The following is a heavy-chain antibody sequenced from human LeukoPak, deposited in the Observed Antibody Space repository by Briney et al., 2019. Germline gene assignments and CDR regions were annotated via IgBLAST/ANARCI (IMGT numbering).Heavy chain of an antibody. D-gene: IGHD6-19*01. J-gene: IGHJ5*02. CDR2: IIPIFGIA. CDR3: ARGYAIPYSSGWYGNH. Sequence: SVKVSCKASGGTFSSYAISWVRQDPGQGLEWMGRIIPIFGIANYAQKFQGRVTITADKSTSTAYMELSSLRSEDTAVYYCARGYAIPYSSGWYGNHWGQGTLVTVSS. CDR1: GGTFSSYA. V-gene: IGHV1-69*04.